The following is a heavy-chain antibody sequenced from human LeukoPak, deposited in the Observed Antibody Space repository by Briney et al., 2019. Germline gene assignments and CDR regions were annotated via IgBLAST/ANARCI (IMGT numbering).Heavy chain of an antibody. CDR3: ARDREYLYYYYGMDV. Sequence: ASVRVSCKASGYTFTGYYMHWVRQAPGQGLEWMGWINPNSGGTNYAQKFQGRVTMTRDTSISTAYMELSRLRSDDTAVYYCARDREYLYYYYGMDVWGQGITVTVSS. D-gene: IGHD2/OR15-2a*01. J-gene: IGHJ6*02. CDR2: INPNSGGT. V-gene: IGHV1-2*02. CDR1: GYTFTGYY.